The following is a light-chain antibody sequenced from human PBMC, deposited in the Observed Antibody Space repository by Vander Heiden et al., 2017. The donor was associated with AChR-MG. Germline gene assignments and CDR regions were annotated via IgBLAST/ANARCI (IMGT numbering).Light chain of an antibody. CDR2: GAS. Sequence: EIVMTQSPATLSVSPWERATLSCRASHSVRSNLAWYQQRPGQAPRLLIYGASTRATGIPARFSGSGSGTEFTLTISSLQSEDFAVYYCHQDNNWWTFGQGTKVEIK. V-gene: IGKV3-15*01. CDR1: HSVRSN. CDR3: HQDNNWWT. J-gene: IGKJ1*01.